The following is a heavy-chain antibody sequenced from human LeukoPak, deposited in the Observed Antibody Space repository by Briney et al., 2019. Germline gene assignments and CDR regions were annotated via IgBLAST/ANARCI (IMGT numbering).Heavy chain of an antibody. V-gene: IGHV1-69*04. Sequence: GSSVKVSCKASGGTFSSYAISWVRQAPGQGLEWMGRIIPILGIANYAQKFQGRVSITADKSTSTAYMELSSLRSEDTTVYYCARVGANPTHFDYWGQGTLVTVSS. CDR3: ARVGANPTHFDY. J-gene: IGHJ4*02. CDR1: GGTFSSYA. CDR2: IIPILGIA. D-gene: IGHD1-26*01.